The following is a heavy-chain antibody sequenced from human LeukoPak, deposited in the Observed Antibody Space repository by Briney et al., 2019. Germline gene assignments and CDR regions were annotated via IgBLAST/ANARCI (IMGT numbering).Heavy chain of an antibody. CDR1: GGSFSGYY. CDR2: IYYSGST. D-gene: IGHD2-15*01. Sequence: SETLSLTCAVYGGSFSGYYWSWIRQPPGKGLEWIGYIYYSGSTNYNPSLKSRVTISVDTSKNQFSLKLSSVTAADTAVYYCALGYCSGGSCYFDYWGQGTLVTVSS. V-gene: IGHV4-59*01. CDR3: ALGYCSGGSCYFDY. J-gene: IGHJ4*02.